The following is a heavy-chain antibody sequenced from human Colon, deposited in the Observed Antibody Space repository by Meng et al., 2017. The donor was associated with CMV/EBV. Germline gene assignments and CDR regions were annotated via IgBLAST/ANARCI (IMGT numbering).Heavy chain of an antibody. D-gene: IGHD1-26*01. V-gene: IGHV3-48*04. CDR1: GFTFSSYT. CDR3: ARLSGNSRMDV. J-gene: IGHJ6*02. CDR2: IGSNSSAI. Sequence: GESLKISCAASGFTFSSYTMTWVRQAPGKGLEWVSFIGSNSSAIYYADSLKGRFTVSRDHANNSLFLQMDSLRAEDTAVYYCARLSGNSRMDVWGQGTTVTVSS.